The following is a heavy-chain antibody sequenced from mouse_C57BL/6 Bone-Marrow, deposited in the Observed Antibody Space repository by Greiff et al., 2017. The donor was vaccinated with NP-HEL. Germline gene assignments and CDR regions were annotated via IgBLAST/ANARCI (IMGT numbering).Heavy chain of an antibody. CDR1: GYTFTDYY. D-gene: IGHD1-1*01. J-gene: IGHJ3*01. CDR3: ARWAYYYGSSPFAY. Sequence: EVQLQQSGPELVKPGASVKISCKASGYTFTDYYMNWVKQSHGKSLEWIGDINPNNGGTSYNQKFKGKATLTVDKSSSTAYMELRSLTSEDSAVYYCARWAYYYGSSPFAYWGQGTLVTVSA. V-gene: IGHV1-26*01. CDR2: INPNNGGT.